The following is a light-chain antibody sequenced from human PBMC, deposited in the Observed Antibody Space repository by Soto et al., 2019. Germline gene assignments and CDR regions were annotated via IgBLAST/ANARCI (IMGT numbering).Light chain of an antibody. CDR1: QSVSSY. J-gene: IGKJ3*01. CDR2: DAS. V-gene: IGKV3-11*01. Sequence: EIVLTQSPATLSLSPGDRATLSCRASQSVSSYLAWYQQKPGQAPRLLIYDASNRATGIPARFSGSGSGTDFTLTSSSLEPDDFAVYYCQQRAKWPPGFTFGPGTKVDFK. CDR3: QQRAKWPPGFT.